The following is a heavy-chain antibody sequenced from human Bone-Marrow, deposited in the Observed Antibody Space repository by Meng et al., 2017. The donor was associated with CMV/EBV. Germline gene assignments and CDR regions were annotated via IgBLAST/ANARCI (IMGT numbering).Heavy chain of an antibody. Sequence: ASVKVSCKASGYTFTSYDINWVRQATGQGLEWMGWMSPNSGNTGYAQKFQGRVTMTRNTSISTAYMELSSLRSDDTAVYYGARCHLWSGAGDFGYWGQGTLVTVSS. CDR1: GYTFTSYD. V-gene: IGHV1-8*01. CDR2: MSPNSGNT. CDR3: ARCHLWSGAGDFGY. J-gene: IGHJ4*02. D-gene: IGHD3-3*01.